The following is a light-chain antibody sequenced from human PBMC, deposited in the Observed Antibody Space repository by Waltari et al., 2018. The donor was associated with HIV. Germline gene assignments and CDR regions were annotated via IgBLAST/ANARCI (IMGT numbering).Light chain of an antibody. CDR3: QQVNSYPVT. CDR1: QGISSY. CDR2: GAS. V-gene: IGKV1-9*01. J-gene: IGKJ2*01. Sequence: DIQLTKSPSFLPASVGDRVTIPCRASQGISSYLAWYQQKPGKVPKLLIYGASTLQSGVPSRFSGSGSGTEFTLTINSLQPEDFATYYCQQVNSYPVTFGQGTKLEIK.